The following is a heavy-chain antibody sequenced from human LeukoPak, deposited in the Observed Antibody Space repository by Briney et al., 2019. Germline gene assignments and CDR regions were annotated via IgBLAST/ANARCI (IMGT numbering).Heavy chain of an antibody. J-gene: IGHJ3*02. CDR1: GFTFSSNY. Sequence: GGSLRLSCAASGFTFSSNYMSWVRQAPGKGLEWVSAIYSGGSTYYADSVKGRFTISRDNSKNTLYLQMNSLRAEDTAVYYCARGDYYDSSGYDAELAFDIWGQGTMVTVSS. D-gene: IGHD3-22*01. CDR2: IYSGGST. CDR3: ARGDYYDSSGYDAELAFDI. V-gene: IGHV3-53*01.